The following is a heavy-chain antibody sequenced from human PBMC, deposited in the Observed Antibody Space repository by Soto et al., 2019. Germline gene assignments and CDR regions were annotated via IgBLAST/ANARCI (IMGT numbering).Heavy chain of an antibody. Sequence: PSQTLSLTCAISGDSVSSNSAAWNWIRQSPSRGLEWLGRTYYRSKWYNDYAVSVKSRITINPDTSKNQFSLQLNSVTPEDTAVYYCAREPYYYGSGSSSNNYYYYCDFKDVWRKGTTDIVSS. D-gene: IGHD3-10*01. CDR2: TYYRSKWYN. CDR3: AREPYYYGSGSSSNNYYYYCDFKDV. J-gene: IGHJ6*03. CDR1: GDSVSSNSAA. V-gene: IGHV6-1*01.